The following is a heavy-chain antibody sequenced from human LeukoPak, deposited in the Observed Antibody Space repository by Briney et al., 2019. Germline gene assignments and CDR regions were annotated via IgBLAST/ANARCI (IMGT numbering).Heavy chain of an antibody. V-gene: IGHV3-30-3*01. CDR1: GFTFSNSA. Sequence: PGRSLRLSCAASGFTFSNSAMHWVRQAPGNGLEWVAVISYDGTNKCYADSVKGRFTISRDNSKNTLYLQMNSLRAEDTAVYYCARDEERITMVRGVINPNYYYYYAMDVWGQGTTVTVSS. J-gene: IGHJ6*02. CDR2: ISYDGTNK. D-gene: IGHD3-10*01. CDR3: ARDEERITMVRGVINPNYYYYYAMDV.